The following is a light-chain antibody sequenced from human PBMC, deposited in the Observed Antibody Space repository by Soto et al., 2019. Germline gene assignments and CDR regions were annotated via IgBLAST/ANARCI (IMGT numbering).Light chain of an antibody. CDR3: QQYYSYPPT. J-gene: IGKJ1*01. V-gene: IGKV1-8*01. CDR2: AAS. CDR1: QGISSY. Sequence: AIRMTQSPSSLSASTGDRVTITCRASQGISSYLAWYQQKPGKAPKLLIYAASTFQSGVPSRFSGSGSGTDFTLTIRCLQSEDFATYYCQQYYSYPPTFGQGTKVEIK.